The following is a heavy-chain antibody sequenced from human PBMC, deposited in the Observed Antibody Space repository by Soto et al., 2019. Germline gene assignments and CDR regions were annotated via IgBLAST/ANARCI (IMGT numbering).Heavy chain of an antibody. CDR2: IYYSGST. J-gene: IGHJ5*02. D-gene: IGHD2-2*02. CDR3: ASCSPLGYCSSTSCYTAGWGNWFDP. Sequence: RSLTCTVSGGSIRSGGYYWSWIRQHPGKGLGWLGYIYYSGSTYYNPSLKSRVTISVDTSKNQFSLKLSSVTAADTAVYYCASCSPLGYCSSTSCYTAGWGNWFDPWGQGTLVTVSS. CDR1: GGSIRSGGYY. V-gene: IGHV4-31*03.